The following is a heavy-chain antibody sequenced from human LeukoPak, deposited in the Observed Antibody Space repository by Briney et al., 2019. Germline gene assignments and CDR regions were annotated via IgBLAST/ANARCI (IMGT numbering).Heavy chain of an antibody. J-gene: IGHJ4*02. D-gene: IGHD5-18*01. V-gene: IGHV1-69*05. CDR1: GGTFSSYA. CDR2: IIPIFGTA. Sequence: SVKVSCKASGGTFSSYAISWVRQAPGQGLEWMGGIIPIFGTANYAQKFQGRVAMTRNTSITTAYMELSSLRSEDTAVYYCARGLGRTAMVTRGGVRFDYWGQGTLVTVSS. CDR3: ARGLGRTAMVTRGGVRFDY.